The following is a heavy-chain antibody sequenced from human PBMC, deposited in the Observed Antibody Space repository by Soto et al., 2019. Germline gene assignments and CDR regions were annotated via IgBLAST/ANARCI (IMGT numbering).Heavy chain of an antibody. CDR2: IYYSGST. CDR1: GGSISSYY. Sequence: SETLSLTCTVSGGSISSYYWSWIRQPPGKGLEWIGYIYYSGSTNYNPSLKSRVTISVATSKNQFSLKLSSVTAAATAVYSCARERHVHGDYANYSFDYWGQGTLVTVSS. J-gene: IGHJ4*02. CDR3: ARERHVHGDYANYSFDY. V-gene: IGHV4-59*01. D-gene: IGHD4-17*01.